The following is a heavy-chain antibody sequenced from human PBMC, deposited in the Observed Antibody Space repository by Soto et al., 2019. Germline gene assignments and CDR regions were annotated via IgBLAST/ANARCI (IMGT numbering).Heavy chain of an antibody. D-gene: IGHD3-16*01. J-gene: IGHJ4*02. CDR2: ISYDGSNK. CDR3: AKDLGGGDYVPYYFDY. V-gene: IGHV3-30*18. CDR1: GFTFSSYG. Sequence: QVQLVESGGGVVQPGRSLRLSCAASGFTFSSYGMHWVRQAPGKGLEWVAVISYDGSNKYYADSVKGRFTISRDNSKNTLYLQMNSLRAEDTAVYYCAKDLGGGDYVPYYFDYWGQGTLVTVSS.